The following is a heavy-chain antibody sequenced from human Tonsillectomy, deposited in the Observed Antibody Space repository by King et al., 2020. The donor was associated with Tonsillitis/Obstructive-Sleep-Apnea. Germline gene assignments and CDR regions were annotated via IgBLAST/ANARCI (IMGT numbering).Heavy chain of an antibody. CDR3: TWGVIRYYFDY. Sequence: QLVQSGGGLVQPGRSLRLSCTASGFTFGDYAMSWVRQAPGKGLEWVGFIRSKAYGGTTEYAAYVKGGFTISRDDSKSIAYLKMNSLKTEDTAVYYCTWGVIRYYFDYWGQGTLVTVSS. J-gene: IGHJ4*02. CDR2: IRSKAYGGTT. V-gene: IGHV3-49*04. CDR1: GFTFGDYA. D-gene: IGHD3-10*01.